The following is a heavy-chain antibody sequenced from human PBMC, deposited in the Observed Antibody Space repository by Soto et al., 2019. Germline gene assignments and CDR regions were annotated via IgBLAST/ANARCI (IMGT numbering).Heavy chain of an antibody. CDR3: VKDYSHGRFPEY. J-gene: IGHJ4*02. D-gene: IGHD1-26*01. V-gene: IGHV3-64D*06. Sequence: DLVESGGGLVQPGGSLRLSCSASGFNLKDYGMHWVRQTPGKGLEQVAASTYVGGTPYYVESVKGRFTVSRDNSKNTLYLQMGSLRPEDTAIYFCVKDYSHGRFPEYWGQGTLVTVSS. CDR1: GFNLKDYG. CDR2: STYVGGTP.